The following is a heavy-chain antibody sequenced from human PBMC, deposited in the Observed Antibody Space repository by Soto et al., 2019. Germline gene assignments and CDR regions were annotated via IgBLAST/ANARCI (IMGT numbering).Heavy chain of an antibody. V-gene: IGHV1-58*01. J-gene: IGHJ4*02. CDR1: GFTFTSSA. CDR2: IVVGSGNT. D-gene: IGHD3-22*01. Sequence: SVKVSGKASGFTFTSSAVQWVRQARGQRLEWIGWIVVGSGNTNYAQKFQERVTITRDMSTSTAYMELSSLRSEDTAVYYCAADNHYYDSSGYLHAHFDYWGQGTLVTVSS. CDR3: AADNHYYDSSGYLHAHFDY.